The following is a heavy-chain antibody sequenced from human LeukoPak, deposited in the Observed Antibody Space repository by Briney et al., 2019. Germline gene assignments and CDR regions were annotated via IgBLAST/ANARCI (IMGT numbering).Heavy chain of an antibody. Sequence: GGSLRLSCAASGFTFSSYGMSWVRQAPGKGLEWVAFIRFDGSNKYYADSVKGRFTISRDNSKNMLYLQMNSLRAEDTAVYYCAKPHFDYWGQGTLVTVSS. CDR3: AKPHFDY. J-gene: IGHJ4*02. V-gene: IGHV3-30*02. CDR2: IRFDGSNK. CDR1: GFTFSSYG.